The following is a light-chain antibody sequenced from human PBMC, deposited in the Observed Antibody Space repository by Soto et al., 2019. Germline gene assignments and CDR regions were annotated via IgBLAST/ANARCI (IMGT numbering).Light chain of an antibody. CDR2: GAS. Sequence: EIVLTQSPGTLSLSPGERATLSCRASQSVSSSYLAWYQQKPGQAPRLLIYGASSRATGIPDRFSGSGSGTDFTLTISRLEPEDFAVXXXXXYGSSPPYTFGQGTKLEIK. J-gene: IGKJ2*01. V-gene: IGKV3-20*01. CDR3: XXYGSSPPYT. CDR1: QSVSSSY.